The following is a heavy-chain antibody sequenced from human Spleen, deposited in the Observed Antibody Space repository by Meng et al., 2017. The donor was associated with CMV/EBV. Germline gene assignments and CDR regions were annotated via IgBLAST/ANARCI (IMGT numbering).Heavy chain of an antibody. CDR2: IFYSGGT. Sequence: ISGDYYYWSWIRQHPGKGLEWIGYIFYSGGTYYNPSLKSRLTISVDTSKNEFSLRLNSATAADTAVYYCARVPITIFGAVNGPFDPWGQGTLVTVSS. V-gene: IGHV4-31*02. D-gene: IGHD3-3*01. CDR3: ARVPITIFGAVNGPFDP. CDR1: ISGDYYY. J-gene: IGHJ5*02.